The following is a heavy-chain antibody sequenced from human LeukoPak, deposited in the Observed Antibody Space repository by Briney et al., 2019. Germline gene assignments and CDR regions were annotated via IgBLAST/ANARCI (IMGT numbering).Heavy chain of an antibody. CDR3: ARGGMIVVVNLFDY. J-gene: IGHJ4*02. CDR1: GFTFSSYE. V-gene: IGHV3-48*01. D-gene: IGHD3-22*01. CDR2: ISSSSSTI. Sequence: GGSLRLSCAASGFTFSSYEMNWVRQAPGKGLEWVSYISSSSSTIYYADSVKGRFTISRDNAKNSLYLQMNSLRAEDTAVYYCARGGMIVVVNLFDYWGQGTLVTVSS.